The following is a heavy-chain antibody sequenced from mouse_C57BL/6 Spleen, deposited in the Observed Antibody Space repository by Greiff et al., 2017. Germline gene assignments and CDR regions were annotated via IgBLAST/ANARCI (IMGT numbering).Heavy chain of an antibody. D-gene: IGHD1-1*01. CDR2: IYPGSGST. CDR3: ARRHYYGSSYGFAY. J-gene: IGHJ3*01. Sequence: QVQLQQSGAELVKPGASVKMSCKASGYTFTSYWITWVKQRPGQGLEWIGDIYPGSGSTNYNEKFKSKATLTVDTSSSTAYMQLSSLTSEDSAVYYCARRHYYGSSYGFAYWGQGTLVTVSA. CDR1: GYTFTSYW. V-gene: IGHV1-55*01.